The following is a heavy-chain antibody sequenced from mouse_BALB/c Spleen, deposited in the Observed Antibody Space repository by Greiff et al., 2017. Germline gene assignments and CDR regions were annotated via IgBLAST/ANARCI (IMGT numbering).Heavy chain of an antibody. V-gene: IGHV6-6*02. CDR1: GFTFSSYW. D-gene: IGHD4-1*01. J-gene: IGHJ4*01. CDR2: IRLKSDNYAT. Sequence: EVKVEESGGGLVQPGGSMKLSCVASGFTFSSYWMSWVRQSPEKGLEWVAEIRLKSDNYATHYAESVKGKFTISRDDSKSRLYLQMNSLRAEDTGIYYCTSFPNWDGYAMDYWGQGTSVTVSS. CDR3: TSFPNWDGYAMDY.